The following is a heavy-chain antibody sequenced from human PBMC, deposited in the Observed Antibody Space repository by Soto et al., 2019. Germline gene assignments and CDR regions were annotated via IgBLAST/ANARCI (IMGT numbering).Heavy chain of an antibody. J-gene: IGHJ6*02. D-gene: IGHD3-10*01. Sequence: SETLSLTCAVYGGSFSGYYWSWIRQPPGKGLEWIGEINHSGSTNYNPSLKSRVTISVDTSKNQFSLKLSSVTAADTAVYYCARISQYYYGSGSYYNRYGMDVWGQGTTVTVSS. CDR2: INHSGST. V-gene: IGHV4-34*01. CDR1: GGSFSGYY. CDR3: ARISQYYYGSGSYYNRYGMDV.